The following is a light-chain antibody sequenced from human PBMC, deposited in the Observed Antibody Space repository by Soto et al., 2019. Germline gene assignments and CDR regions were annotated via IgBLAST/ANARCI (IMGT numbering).Light chain of an antibody. CDR1: SSNIGSNY. Sequence: QFALTQPPSVSAAPGQKVTISCSGSSSNIGSNYVCWYQQLPGTAPKLLIYDNNKPPSGIPDRFSGSKSGTSATLGITGLQTGDEADYYCGTWDYSLSTYVFGTGTKV. CDR3: GTWDYSLSTYV. J-gene: IGLJ1*01. CDR2: DNN. V-gene: IGLV1-51*01.